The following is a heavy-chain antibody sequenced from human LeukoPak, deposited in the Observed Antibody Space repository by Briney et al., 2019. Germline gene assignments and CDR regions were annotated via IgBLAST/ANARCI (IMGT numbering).Heavy chain of an antibody. J-gene: IGHJ3*02. CDR1: GGSISSYS. V-gene: IGHV4-59*13. CDR2: IYDSGYT. D-gene: IGHD5-18*01. Sequence: SETLSLTCNVSGGSISSYSWSWIRQPPGKGLDWIGYIYDSGYTKYNPSLKSRVAISRDPSDYQFSLKLSSVTAADTAVYYCARAGYSYGIDAFDIWGQGALVTASS. CDR3: ARAGYSYGIDAFDI.